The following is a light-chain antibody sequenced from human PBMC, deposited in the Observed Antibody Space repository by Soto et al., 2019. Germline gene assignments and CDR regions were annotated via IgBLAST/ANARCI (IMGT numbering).Light chain of an antibody. CDR3: GSYTSSSTHVL. CDR2: EVS. V-gene: IGLV2-14*01. CDR1: SSDVGGYNY. Sequence: QSVLTQPASVSGSPGQSITIACTGTSSDVGGYNYVSWYQQHPGKAPKLMIYEVSNRPSGVSNRFSASKSGNTASLTISGLQAEDEADYYCGSYTSSSTHVLFGGGTKLTVL. J-gene: IGLJ2*01.